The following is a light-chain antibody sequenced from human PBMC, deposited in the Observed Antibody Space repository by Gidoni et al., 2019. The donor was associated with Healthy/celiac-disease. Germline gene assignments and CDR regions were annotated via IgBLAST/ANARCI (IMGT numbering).Light chain of an antibody. V-gene: IGKV1-5*01. CDR2: DAS. CDR1: QRISSW. CDR3: QPYNSYPYT. J-gene: IGKJ2*01. Sequence: DLQMTQSPSTLSASVGDRVTITCRASQRISSWLAWYQQKPGKAPKLLIYDASSLESGVPSRFSGSVSGTEFPLTLSSLQPDDFATYYCQPYNSYPYTFGQGTKLEIK.